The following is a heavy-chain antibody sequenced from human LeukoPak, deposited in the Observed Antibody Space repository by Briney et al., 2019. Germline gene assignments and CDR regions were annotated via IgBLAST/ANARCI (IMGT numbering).Heavy chain of an antibody. D-gene: IGHD2-15*01. CDR3: AREGDVVVVADWFDP. J-gene: IGHJ5*02. V-gene: IGHV4-61*02. CDR2: IYTSGST. CDR1: GGSISSGSYY. Sequence: PSGTLSLTCTVSGGSISSGSYYWSWIRQPAGKGLEWIGRIYTSGSTNYNPSLKSRVTISVDTSKNQFSLKLSSVTAADTAVYYCAREGDVVVVADWFDPWGQGTLVTVSS.